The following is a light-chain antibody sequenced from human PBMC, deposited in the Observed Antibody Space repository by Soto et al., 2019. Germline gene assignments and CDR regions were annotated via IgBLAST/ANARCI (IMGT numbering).Light chain of an antibody. Sequence: QSALTQPASVSGSPGQSITISCTGTSSDVGGYNYVSWYQQHPGKAPKLMIYEVSTRPSGVSNRFSGSKSGNTASLTISGLQAEDESDYYCSSYTSTSTPYVFATGTKLTVL. CDR1: SSDVGGYNY. J-gene: IGLJ1*01. V-gene: IGLV2-14*01. CDR2: EVS. CDR3: SSYTSTSTPYV.